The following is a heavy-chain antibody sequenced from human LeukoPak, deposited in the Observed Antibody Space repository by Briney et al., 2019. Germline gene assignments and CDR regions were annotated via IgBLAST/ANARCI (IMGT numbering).Heavy chain of an antibody. V-gene: IGHV4-39*01. J-gene: IGHJ5*02. CDR3: ARGTATTFGWFDP. Sequence: SETLSLTCTVSGGSISSSSYYWGWIRQPPGKGLEWIGSIYYSGSTYYNPSLKSRVTISVDTSKNQFSLKLSSVTAADTAVYYCARGTATTFGWFDPWGQGTLVTVSS. CDR2: IYYSGST. CDR1: GGSISSSSYY. D-gene: IGHD2/OR15-2a*01.